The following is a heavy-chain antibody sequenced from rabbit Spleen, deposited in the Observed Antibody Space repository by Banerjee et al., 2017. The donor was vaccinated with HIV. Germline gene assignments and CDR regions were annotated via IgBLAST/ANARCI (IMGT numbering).Heavy chain of an antibody. V-gene: IGHV1S40*01. D-gene: IGHD1-1*01. CDR1: GFSFSSSYY. CDR3: ARDTSSSFSSYGMDL. J-gene: IGHJ6*01. Sequence: QSLEESGGDLVEPGASLTLTCTASGFSFSSSYYIYWVRQAPGKGLEWIAYIYSGSSGFTYFATWAKGRFTCSKTSSTTVTLQMTRLTAADTATYFCARDTSSSFSSYGMDLWGPGTLVTVS. CDR2: IYSGSSGFT.